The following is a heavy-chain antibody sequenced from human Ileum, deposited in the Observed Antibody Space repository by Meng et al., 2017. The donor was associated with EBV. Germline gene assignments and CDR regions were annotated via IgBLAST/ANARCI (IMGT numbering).Heavy chain of an antibody. CDR1: GASFGSISAN. Sequence: LHLPGPGPCLVYPSETLSPTCIAAGASFGSISANWGWIRHPPGKGLEWIGSIYYSGSTYYNPSLKSRVTISVDTSKNQFSLKLSSVTAADTAVYYCARSIVVVPAAIYYWGQGTLVTVSS. V-gene: IGHV4-39*01. D-gene: IGHD2-2*01. CDR2: IYYSGST. J-gene: IGHJ4*02. CDR3: ARSIVVVPAAIYY.